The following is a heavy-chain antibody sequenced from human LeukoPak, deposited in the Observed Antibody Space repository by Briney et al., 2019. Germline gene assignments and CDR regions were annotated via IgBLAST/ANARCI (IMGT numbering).Heavy chain of an antibody. D-gene: IGHD6-13*01. CDR3: AKGKYSSSWFIDY. CDR1: GFTFSTYS. J-gene: IGHJ4*02. Sequence: GGSLRLSCVDSGFTFSTYSMNWVRQAPGKGLEWVSSISSSSSYIYYGDSVKGRFTISRDNAKNSLYLQMNSLRAEDTAVYYCAKGKYSSSWFIDYWGQGTLVTVSS. CDR2: ISSSSSYI. V-gene: IGHV3-21*04.